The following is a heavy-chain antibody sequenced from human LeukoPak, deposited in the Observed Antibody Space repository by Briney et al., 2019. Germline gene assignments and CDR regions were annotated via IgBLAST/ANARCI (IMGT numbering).Heavy chain of an antibody. J-gene: IGHJ4*02. D-gene: IGHD3-16*01. CDR3: ARGTFGGVIFDY. V-gene: IGHV4-61*02. CDR2: IYTSGST. CDR1: GCSISSGSYY. Sequence: QVQLQESGPGLVKPSQTLSLTCTVSGCSISSGSYYWSWIRQPAGKGLEWIGRIYTSGSTNYNPSLKSRVTISVDTSKNQFSLKLSSVTAADTAVYYCARGTFGGVIFDYWGQGTLVTVSS.